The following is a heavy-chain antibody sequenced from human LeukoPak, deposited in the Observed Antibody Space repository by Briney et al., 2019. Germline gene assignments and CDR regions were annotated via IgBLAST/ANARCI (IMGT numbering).Heavy chain of an antibody. J-gene: IGHJ4*02. V-gene: IGHV1-69*13. Sequence: SVKVSCKASGGTFSSYAISWVLQAPGQGLEWMGGIIPIFGTVNYAQKFQGRVTITADESTSTAYMELSSLRSQDTAVYYCARIFGSSSSFDYWGQGTLVTVSS. CDR3: ARIFGSSSSFDY. D-gene: IGHD6-6*01. CDR2: IIPIFGTV. CDR1: GGTFSSYA.